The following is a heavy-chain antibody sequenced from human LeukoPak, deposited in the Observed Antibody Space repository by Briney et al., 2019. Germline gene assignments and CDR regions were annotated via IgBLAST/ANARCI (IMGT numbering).Heavy chain of an antibody. CDR3: AREPEGLTTESH. V-gene: IGHV1-69*04. CDR2: IILILDIA. Sequence: SVKVSCKTSGGTFDNYIISRVRQAPGQGLEWVGTIILILDIANYAQKFQGRVAITADTSTSTAYMELTNLGSEDTAVYFCAREPEGLTTESHWGQGTLVTVSS. D-gene: IGHD1-14*01. CDR1: GGTFDNYI. J-gene: IGHJ4*02.